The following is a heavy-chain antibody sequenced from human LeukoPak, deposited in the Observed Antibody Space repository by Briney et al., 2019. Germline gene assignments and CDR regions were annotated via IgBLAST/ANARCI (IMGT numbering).Heavy chain of an antibody. J-gene: IGHJ5*02. CDR3: ARGDRGSSWFNDWFDP. CDR2: IYHSGST. D-gene: IGHD6-13*01. CDR1: GGSISSSNW. V-gene: IGHV4-4*02. Sequence: PSETLSLTCAVSGGSISSSNWWSWIRPPPGKGLEWIGEIYHSGSTNYNPSLKSRVTISVDTSKNQFSLKLSSVTAADTAVYYCARGDRGSSWFNDWFDPWGQGTLVTVSS.